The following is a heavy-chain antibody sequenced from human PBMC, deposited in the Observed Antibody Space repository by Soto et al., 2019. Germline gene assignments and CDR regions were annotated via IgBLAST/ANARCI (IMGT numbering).Heavy chain of an antibody. CDR2: INPLSGIS. Sequence: QVQLVQSGAEVKKPESSVKVSCKTSGGTFVRHVISWVRQAPGQGPEWMGKINPLSGISNYAQKFQDRVTFTADTDSSTAYMELSSLRSDDTAVYDCATPACAETWCAPSHNLDHWGQGTLVTVSS. J-gene: IGHJ4*02. D-gene: IGHD2-2*01. CDR1: GGTFVRHV. V-gene: IGHV1-69*09. CDR3: ATPACAETWCAPSHNLDH.